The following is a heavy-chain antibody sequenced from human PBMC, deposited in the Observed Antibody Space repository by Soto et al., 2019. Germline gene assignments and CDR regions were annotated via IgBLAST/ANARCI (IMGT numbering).Heavy chain of an antibody. Sequence: ASVKVSCKDSGYTFTSYAMHWVHQAPGQRLEWMGWINAGNGNTKYSQKFQGRVTITRDTSASTAYMELSSLRSEDTAVYYCARGRADEGVIAARPRSRYYYYMDVWGKGTTVTSP. CDR1: GYTFTSYA. V-gene: IGHV1-3*01. CDR3: ARGRADEGVIAARPRSRYYYYMDV. CDR2: INAGNGNT. D-gene: IGHD6-6*01. J-gene: IGHJ6*03.